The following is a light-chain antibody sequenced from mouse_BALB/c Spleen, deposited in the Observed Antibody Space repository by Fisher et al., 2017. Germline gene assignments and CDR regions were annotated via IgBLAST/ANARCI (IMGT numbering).Light chain of an antibody. V-gene: IGKV4-70*01. J-gene: IGKJ1*01. CDR2: DTS. CDR3: HQRSSYPWT. Sequence: IVLTQTPAIMSASPGEKVTMTCSASSSVGYMYWYQQKPGSSPRLWIYDTSNLVSGVPARFSGSGSGTSYSLTISSMEAEDAATYYCHQRSSYPWTFGGGTKLEIK. CDR1: SSVGY.